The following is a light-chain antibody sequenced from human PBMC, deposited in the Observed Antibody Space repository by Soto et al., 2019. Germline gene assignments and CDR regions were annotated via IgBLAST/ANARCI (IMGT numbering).Light chain of an antibody. CDR1: SSDVGGYNY. CDR3: TSYTSTRPL. CDR2: GVS. Sequence: QSALTQPASVSGSPGQSITISCTGTSSDVGGYNYVSWYQQHPGKAPKLMIYGVSNRPSGVSNRFSGSKSGNTASLTISGLQVGGGADNSSTSYTSTRPLFGGGPK. V-gene: IGLV2-14*01. J-gene: IGLJ2*01.